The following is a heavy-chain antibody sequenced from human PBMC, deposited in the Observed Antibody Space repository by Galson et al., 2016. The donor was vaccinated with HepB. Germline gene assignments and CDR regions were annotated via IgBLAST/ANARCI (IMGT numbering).Heavy chain of an antibody. Sequence: SLRLSCAASGFTFSNYYMHWVRQAPGRGLEWVSSISSSSKYIYYADSMKGRFTISRDNANNSLFLQMESLRADDTAAYYCARDRGIAAGGWFDPWGQGTQVTVSS. V-gene: IGHV3-21*01. CDR3: ARDRGIAAGGWFDP. J-gene: IGHJ5*02. CDR2: ISSSSKYI. CDR1: GFTFSNYY. D-gene: IGHD6-13*01.